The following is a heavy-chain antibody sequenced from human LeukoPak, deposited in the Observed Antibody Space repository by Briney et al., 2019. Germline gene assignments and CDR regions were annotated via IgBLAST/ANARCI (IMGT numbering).Heavy chain of an antibody. J-gene: IGHJ3*02. CDR3: ARDRGGSSGQDAFDI. D-gene: IGHD3-22*01. Sequence: ASVKVSCKASGYTFTNYGITWVRQAPGQGLEWMGWISAYNGDTNYAQRFQGRITMTTDTSTTTAYMELRSLRSDDTAVYYCARDRGGSSGQDAFDIWGQGTMVTVSS. CDR2: ISAYNGDT. V-gene: IGHV1-18*01. CDR1: GYTFTNYG.